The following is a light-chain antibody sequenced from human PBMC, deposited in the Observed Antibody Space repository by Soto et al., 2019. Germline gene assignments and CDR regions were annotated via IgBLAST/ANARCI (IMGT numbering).Light chain of an antibody. J-gene: IGLJ3*02. V-gene: IGLV2-23*02. Sequence: QSALTQPASVSGSPGQSITISCTGTSSDIGSYNLVSWYQQDPGKAPKLLIYDVSERPSGVSNRFSGSKSGNMASLTISGLQVEDEADYYCCSYAGSSALVFGGGTKLTVL. CDR1: SSDIGSYNL. CDR2: DVS. CDR3: CSYAGSSALV.